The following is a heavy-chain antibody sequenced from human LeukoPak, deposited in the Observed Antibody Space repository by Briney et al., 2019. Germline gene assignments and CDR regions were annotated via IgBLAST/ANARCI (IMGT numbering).Heavy chain of an antibody. CDR2: IWHDGNNK. V-gene: IGHV3-33*06. J-gene: IGHJ6*03. CDR1: GFAFSNYA. CDR3: AKEGYDFWSGYHHYYYYMDV. Sequence: GGSLRLSCAASGFAFSNYAMHWVRQAPGQGLEWVAVIWHDGNNKNYADSVKGRLTISRDNSKNTVDLQLNSLRAEDTAVYYCAKEGYDFWSGYHHYYYYMDVWGKGTTVTVSS. D-gene: IGHD3-3*01.